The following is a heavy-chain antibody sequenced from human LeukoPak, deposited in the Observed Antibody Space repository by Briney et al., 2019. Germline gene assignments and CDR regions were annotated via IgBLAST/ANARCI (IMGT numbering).Heavy chain of an antibody. Sequence: GGSLRLSCAASGFTFDDYAMHWVRQAPGKGLEWVSGISWNSGSIGYADSVKGRFTISRDNAKNSLYLQMNSLRAEDTALYYCARDPESITMVRGVPYYYYYGMDVWGQGTLVTVSS. CDR3: ARDPESITMVRGVPYYYYYGMDV. CDR1: GFTFDDYA. V-gene: IGHV3-9*01. D-gene: IGHD3-10*01. J-gene: IGHJ6*02. CDR2: ISWNSGSI.